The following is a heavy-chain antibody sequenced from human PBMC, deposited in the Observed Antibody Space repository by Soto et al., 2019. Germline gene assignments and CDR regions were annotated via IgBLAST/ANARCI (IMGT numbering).Heavy chain of an antibody. V-gene: IGHV1-18*01. CDR3: ASWCSGSSGGAFDI. CDR2: ISAYNGNT. CDR1: GYTFTSYG. Sequence: ASVKVSCKTSGYTFTSYGISWVRQAPGLGLEWMGWISAYNGNTNYAQKLQGRVTMTTDPSTSTAYMELRSLRSDDTAVYYCASWCSGSSGGAFDICVQGTMVTFSS. J-gene: IGHJ3*02. D-gene: IGHD6-13*01.